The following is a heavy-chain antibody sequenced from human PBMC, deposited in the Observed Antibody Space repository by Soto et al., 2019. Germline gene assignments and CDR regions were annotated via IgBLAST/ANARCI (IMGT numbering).Heavy chain of an antibody. D-gene: IGHD3-22*01. CDR1: GYSFTSYW. CDR2: IYPGDSDT. J-gene: IGHJ6*02. Sequence: PGESLKISCKGSGYSFTSYWIGWVRQMPGKGLEWMGIIYPGDSDTRYSPSFQGQVTISADKSISTAYLQWSSLKASDTAMYYCARQTHVTYYYDSSGSYGMDVWGQGTTVRLL. V-gene: IGHV5-51*01. CDR3: ARQTHVTYYYDSSGSYGMDV.